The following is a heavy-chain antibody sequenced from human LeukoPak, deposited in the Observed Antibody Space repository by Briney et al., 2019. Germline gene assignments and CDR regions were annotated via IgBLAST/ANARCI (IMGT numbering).Heavy chain of an antibody. Sequence: PSQTLSLTCTVSGGSIGSGSDYWSWTRQHPVKGLEWIGYIHDSVSTYYNPSLRGRVSMSLYAPHNQFSLKLTSVTAADTAVYYCARDAGEYVGGSAGHYFDYWGQGTLVTVSS. J-gene: IGHJ4*02. CDR3: ARDAGEYVGGSAGHYFDY. V-gene: IGHV4-31*03. CDR2: IHDSVST. D-gene: IGHD1-26*01. CDR1: GGSIGSGSDY.